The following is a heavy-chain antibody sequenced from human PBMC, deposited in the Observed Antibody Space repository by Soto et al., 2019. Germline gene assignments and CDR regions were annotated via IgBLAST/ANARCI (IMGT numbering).Heavy chain of an antibody. CDR2: ISFDGSHQ. CDR3: AKDWGTAVVPSAILYHWFES. CDR1: GFTFSSYG. V-gene: IGHV3-30*18. D-gene: IGHD2-2*01. Sequence: AGGSLRLSCVASGFTFSSYGMHWVRQAPGKGLEWVAVISFDGSHQYCADSGKGRFTVSRNNAKNTLYLQMNSLGADDTAAYYCAKDWGTAVVPSAILYHWFESRGQGTLVPVS. J-gene: IGHJ5*01.